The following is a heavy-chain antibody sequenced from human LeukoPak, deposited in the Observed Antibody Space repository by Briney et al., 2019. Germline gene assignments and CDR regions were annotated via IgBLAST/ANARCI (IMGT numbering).Heavy chain of an antibody. CDR1: GYTFTGYY. J-gene: IGHJ4*02. Sequence: ASVKVSCKASGYTFTGYYIHWVRQAPGQGLEWLGRINPNSGGTSYAQQFQGRITMSRDTSISTAYMEVSRLRSDDTAVYYCARVLYSGSYVFDYWGQGTLVPVSS. CDR2: INPNSGGT. D-gene: IGHD1-26*01. V-gene: IGHV1-2*06. CDR3: ARVLYSGSYVFDY.